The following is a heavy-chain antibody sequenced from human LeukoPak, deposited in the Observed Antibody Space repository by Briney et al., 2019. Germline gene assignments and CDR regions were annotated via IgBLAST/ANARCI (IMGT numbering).Heavy chain of an antibody. V-gene: IGHV3-33*06. CDR1: GFTFSSYG. CDR3: AKGTYYYDSSGYNRFDY. Sequence: GRSLRLSCAASGFTFSSYGMHWVRQAPGKGLEWVAVIWYDGSNKYYADSVKGRFNISRDNSKNTLYLQMNSLRAEDTAVYYCAKGTYYYDSSGYNRFDYWGQGTLVTVSS. J-gene: IGHJ4*02. CDR2: IWYDGSNK. D-gene: IGHD3-22*01.